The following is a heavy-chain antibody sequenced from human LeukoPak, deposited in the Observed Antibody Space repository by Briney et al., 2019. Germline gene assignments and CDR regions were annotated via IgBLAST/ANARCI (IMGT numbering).Heavy chain of an antibody. CDR2: IKQDGSEK. D-gene: IGHD1-26*01. J-gene: IGHJ4*02. Sequence: GGSLRLSCTTSGFNFSEHALSWVRQAPGKGLEWVANIKQDGSEKYYVDPVKGRFTISTDNAKNSLFLQMNSLRAEDTAVYYCARGRYTGSYFNWGQGTLVTVSS. CDR3: ARGRYTGSYFN. V-gene: IGHV3-7*01. CDR1: GFNFSEHA.